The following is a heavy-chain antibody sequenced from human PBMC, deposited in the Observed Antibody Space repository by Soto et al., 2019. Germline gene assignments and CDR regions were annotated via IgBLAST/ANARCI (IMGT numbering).Heavy chain of an antibody. CDR2: IKSKTDGGTT. Sequence: GGSLRLSCAASGFTFSNAWMSWVRQAPGKGLEWVGRIKSKTDGGTTDYAAPVKGRFTISRDDSKNTLYLQMNSLKTEDTAVYYCTTWGDNWNDGSHHYWGQGTLVTVSS. J-gene: IGHJ4*02. V-gene: IGHV3-15*01. CDR3: TTWGDNWNDGSHHY. CDR1: GFTFSNAW. D-gene: IGHD1-20*01.